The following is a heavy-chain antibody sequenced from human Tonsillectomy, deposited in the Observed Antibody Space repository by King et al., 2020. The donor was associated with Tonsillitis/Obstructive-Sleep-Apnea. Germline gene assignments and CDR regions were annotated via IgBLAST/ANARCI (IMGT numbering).Heavy chain of an antibody. V-gene: IGHV1-46*01. D-gene: IGHD2-8*02. CDR3: ARLRCTGGACYLNFDY. Sequence: QLVQSGAEVKKPGASVKVSCKASGYTFTDYYIQWVRQAPGQGLEWMGIINPSGGSTSYARKFQGRVTITRDTSTSTVYMDLSSLRSEDTAVYYCARLRCTGGACYLNFDYWGQGTLVPVSS. J-gene: IGHJ4*02. CDR1: GYTFTDYY. CDR2: INPSGGST.